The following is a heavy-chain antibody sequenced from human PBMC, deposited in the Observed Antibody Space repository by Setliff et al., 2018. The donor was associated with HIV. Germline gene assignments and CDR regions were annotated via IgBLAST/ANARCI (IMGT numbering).Heavy chain of an antibody. CDR2: ISGSGRKT. V-gene: IGHV3-23*01. J-gene: IGHJ6*02. D-gene: IGHD2-2*01. Sequence: GGSLRLSCKATGFSFSLYAMSWVRQAPGKGLEWVSSISGSGRKTYYGDSVKGRFTISIDNSGDTVDLQMNTLRAEDTAVYYCAKVPLFVVVPAALGGMDVWGQGTTVTVSS. CDR1: GFSFSLYA. CDR3: AKVPLFVVVPAALGGMDV.